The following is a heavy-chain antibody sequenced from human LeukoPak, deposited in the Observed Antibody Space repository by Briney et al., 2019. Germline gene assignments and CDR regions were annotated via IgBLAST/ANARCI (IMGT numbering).Heavy chain of an antibody. CDR3: ARDGQQLVRFLY. V-gene: IGHV1-69*04. D-gene: IGHD6-6*01. J-gene: IGHJ4*02. Sequence: SVKVSCKASGGTFSSYTISWVRQAPGQGLEWMGRIIPILGIANYAQKFQGRVTITADKSTSTAYMELSSLRAEDTAVYYCARDGQQLVRFLYWGQGTLVTVSS. CDR2: IIPILGIA. CDR1: GGTFSSYT.